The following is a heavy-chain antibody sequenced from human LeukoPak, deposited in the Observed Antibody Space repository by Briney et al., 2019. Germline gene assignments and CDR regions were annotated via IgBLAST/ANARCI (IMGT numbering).Heavy chain of an antibody. V-gene: IGHV1-18*01. D-gene: IGHD3-22*01. J-gene: IGHJ4*02. CDR1: GHTFTSYG. Sequence: ASVKVSCKASGHTFTSYGISWVRQALGQGLEWMGWISAYNGNTNYAQKLQGRVTMTTDTSTSTAYMELRSLRSDDTAVYYCARDPKLNYYDSSGPVDYWGQGTLVTVSS. CDR3: ARDPKLNYYDSSGPVDY. CDR2: ISAYNGNT.